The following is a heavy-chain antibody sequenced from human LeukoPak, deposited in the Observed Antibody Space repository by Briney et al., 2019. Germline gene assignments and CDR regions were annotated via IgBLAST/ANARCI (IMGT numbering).Heavy chain of an antibody. V-gene: IGHV3-21*04. Sequence: GGSLRLSCAASGFTFSSYSMNWVRQAPGKGLEWVSSISSSSSYIYYADSVKGRFTISRDNPKDSLYLQMNSLRAEDTALYYCAKDITYCSGGSCYGHYYYGMDVWGQGTTVTVSS. CDR3: AKDITYCSGGSCYGHYYYGMDV. D-gene: IGHD2-15*01. CDR2: ISSSSSYI. CDR1: GFTFSSYS. J-gene: IGHJ6*02.